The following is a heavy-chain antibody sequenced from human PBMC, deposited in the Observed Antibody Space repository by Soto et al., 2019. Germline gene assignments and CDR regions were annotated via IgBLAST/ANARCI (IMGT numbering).Heavy chain of an antibody. Sequence: ASVKVSCKASGYTFTSYDINWVRQATGQGLEWMGWMNPNSGNTGYAQKFQGRVTMTRNTSISTAYMELSSLRSEDTAVYYCARLFAYYCYVWGSYRRTYEAFDIWGQGTMVTVSS. CDR3: ARLFAYYCYVWGSYRRTYEAFDI. CDR2: MNPNSGNT. V-gene: IGHV1-8*01. CDR1: GYTFTSYD. J-gene: IGHJ3*02. D-gene: IGHD3-16*02.